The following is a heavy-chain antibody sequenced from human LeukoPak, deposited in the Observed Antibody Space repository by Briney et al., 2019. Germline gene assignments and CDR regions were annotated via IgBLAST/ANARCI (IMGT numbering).Heavy chain of an antibody. D-gene: IGHD1/OR15-1a*01. CDR2: INPNSGGT. V-gene: IGHV1-2*02. CDR3: ARGWGNWNTVWFDP. Sequence: ASVKVSCKASGYTFTGYYMHWVRQAPGQGLEWMGWINPNSGGTNYAQKFQGRVSMTGDTSISTAYMELSRLRSDDTAVYYCARGWGNWNTVWFDPWGQGTLVTVSS. CDR1: GYTFTGYY. J-gene: IGHJ5*02.